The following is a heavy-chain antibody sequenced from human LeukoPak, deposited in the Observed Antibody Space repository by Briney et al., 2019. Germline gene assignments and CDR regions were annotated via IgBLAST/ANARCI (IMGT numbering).Heavy chain of an antibody. Sequence: ASVTVSCKASGGTFSSYAISWVRQAPGQGLEWMGGIIPIFGTANYAQKFQGRVTITADESTSTAYMELSRLRSDDTAVYYCARDLAFSSGWSLTKYYYYGMDVWGQGTTVTVSS. D-gene: IGHD6-19*01. CDR3: ARDLAFSSGWSLTKYYYYGMDV. V-gene: IGHV1-69*13. J-gene: IGHJ6*02. CDR2: IIPIFGTA. CDR1: GGTFSSYA.